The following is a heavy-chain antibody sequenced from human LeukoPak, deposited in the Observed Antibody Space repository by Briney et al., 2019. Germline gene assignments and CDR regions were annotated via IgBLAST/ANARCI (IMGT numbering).Heavy chain of an antibody. CDR1: GYSFTSYW. D-gene: IGHD1-1*01. CDR3: ARQHNWNDGHGMDV. Sequence: GESLKISCKGSGYSFTSYWIGWVRQMPGKGLEWMGIIYPDDSDTTYSPSFQGQVTISVDKSITTAFLQWSSLKASDTAMYYCARQHNWNDGHGMDVWGQGTTVTVSS. J-gene: IGHJ6*02. CDR2: IYPDDSDT. V-gene: IGHV5-51*01.